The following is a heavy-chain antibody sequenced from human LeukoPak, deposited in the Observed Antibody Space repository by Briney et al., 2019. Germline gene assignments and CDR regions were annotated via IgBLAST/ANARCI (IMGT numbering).Heavy chain of an antibody. CDR1: GGSVSSVNFY. D-gene: IGHD2-2*01. V-gene: IGHV4-61*01. J-gene: IGHJ4*02. CDR2: INHSGST. Sequence: PSETLSLTCTVSGGSVSSVNFYWSWIRQPPGKGLEWIGEINHSGSTNYNPSLKSRVTISVDTSKNQFSLKLSSVTAADTAVYYCARDFLGYCSSTSCYAWDYWGQGTLVTVSS. CDR3: ARDFLGYCSSTSCYAWDY.